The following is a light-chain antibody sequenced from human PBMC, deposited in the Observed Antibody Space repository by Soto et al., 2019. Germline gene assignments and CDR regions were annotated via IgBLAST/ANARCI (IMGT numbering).Light chain of an antibody. CDR2: AAS. J-gene: IGKJ5*01. Sequence: EIVMTQSPATLSVSPGESATVSCRASQSIGRNLVWHQHKPGQAPRLLIYAASNRATGIPARFSGTGSGTDFTLTINNLEPEDFAVYYCQVRTNWSIAFGRGTRLEIK. CDR3: QVRTNWSIA. CDR1: QSIGRN. V-gene: IGKV3-11*01.